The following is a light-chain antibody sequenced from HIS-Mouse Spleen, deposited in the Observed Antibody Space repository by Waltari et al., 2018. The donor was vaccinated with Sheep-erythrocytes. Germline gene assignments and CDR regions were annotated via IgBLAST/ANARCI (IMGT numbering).Light chain of an antibody. CDR1: QSISSW. CDR2: KAS. V-gene: IGKV1-5*03. J-gene: IGKJ4*01. CDR3: QQYNSYSPLT. Sequence: DIQMTQSPSTLSASVGDRVTITCRASQSISSWLAWYQQKQGKAPKLVIYKASSLESGVPSRFSGSGSGTEFTLTISSLQPDDFATYYCQQYNSYSPLTFGGGTKVEIK.